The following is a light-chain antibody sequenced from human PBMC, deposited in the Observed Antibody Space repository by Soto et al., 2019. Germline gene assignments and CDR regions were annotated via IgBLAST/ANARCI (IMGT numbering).Light chain of an antibody. CDR3: CSYAGSTGWV. V-gene: IGLV2-23*01. CDR1: SSDVGSYNF. Sequence: QSALTQPASVSGSPGQSITISCTGTSSDVGSYNFVSWYQQHPGKAPKLMIYEGSKRPSGVSNRFSGSKSGNTASLTISGLQAEDEADYYCCSYAGSTGWVFGGGTKLTVL. CDR2: EGS. J-gene: IGLJ2*01.